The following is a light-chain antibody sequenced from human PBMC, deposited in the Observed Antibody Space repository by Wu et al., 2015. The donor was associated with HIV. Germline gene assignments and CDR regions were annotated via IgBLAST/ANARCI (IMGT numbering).Light chain of an antibody. Sequence: DIQMTQSPSTLSASVGDRVKITCRASQNINNWLAWYQQKPGKAPKLLISQVSTLQNGVPSRFSGSGSGTQFTLTITSLQPDDFAVYYCQQYKNWPPVTFGQGTKVEIK. CDR2: QVS. CDR1: QNINNW. CDR3: QQYKNWPPVT. V-gene: IGKV1-5*03. J-gene: IGKJ1*01.